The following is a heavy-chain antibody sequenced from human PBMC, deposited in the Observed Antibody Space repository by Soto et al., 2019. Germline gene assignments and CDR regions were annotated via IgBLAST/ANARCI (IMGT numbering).Heavy chain of an antibody. V-gene: IGHV1-69*06. CDR2: IIPIYASP. D-gene: IGHD3-9*01. J-gene: IGHJ4*02. Sequence: KVSCKASGGTFSSNAISWVRQAPGQGLEWMGGIIPIYASPNYAQTFQGRVTVTADKATSTAYLELSRLKFADSAIYYCAVAVTGSRSPLAHWGQGTLVTVSS. CDR3: AVAVTGSRSPLAH. CDR1: GGTFSSNA.